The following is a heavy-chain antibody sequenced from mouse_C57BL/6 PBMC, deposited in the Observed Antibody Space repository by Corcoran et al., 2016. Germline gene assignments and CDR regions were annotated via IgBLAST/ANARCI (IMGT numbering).Heavy chain of an antibody. D-gene: IGHD2-3*01. J-gene: IGHJ2*01. CDR3: ARDDGYYYFDY. CDR2: ISYDGNN. CDR1: GYSITSGYY. Sequence: DVQLQESGPGLVKPSQSLSLTCSVTGYSITSGYYWNWIRQFPGNKLEWMGYISYDGNNNYNPSLKNRISITRDTSKNQFFLKLNSVTTEDTATYYCARDDGYYYFDYWGQGTTLTVSS. V-gene: IGHV3-6*01.